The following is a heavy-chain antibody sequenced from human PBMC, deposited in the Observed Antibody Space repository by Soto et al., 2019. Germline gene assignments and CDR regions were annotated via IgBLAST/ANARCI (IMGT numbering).Heavy chain of an antibody. CDR2: IYYSGST. D-gene: IGHD2-2*01. J-gene: IGHJ5*02. Sequence: PSETLSLTCTVSGGSISSGGYYWSWIRQHPGKGLEWIGYIYYSGSTYYNPSLKSRVTISVDTSKNQFSLKLSSVTAADTAVYYCARMGPPAAIVIIPFRWFDPWGQGTLVTVSS. CDR3: ARMGPPAAIVIIPFRWFDP. V-gene: IGHV4-31*02. CDR1: GGSISSGGYY.